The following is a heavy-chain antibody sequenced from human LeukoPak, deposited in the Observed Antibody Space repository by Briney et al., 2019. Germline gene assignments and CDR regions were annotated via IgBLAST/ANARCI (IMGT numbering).Heavy chain of an antibody. Sequence: GGSLRLSCAASGFTFSSYSINWVRQAPGKGLEWVSFISSSSTIYYADSVKGRFTISRDNAKNSVYLQMNSLRDEDTAVYYCALSGSYRIDYWGQGTLVTVSS. J-gene: IGHJ4*02. V-gene: IGHV3-48*02. D-gene: IGHD7-27*01. CDR2: ISSSSTI. CDR3: ALSGSYRIDY. CDR1: GFTFSSYS.